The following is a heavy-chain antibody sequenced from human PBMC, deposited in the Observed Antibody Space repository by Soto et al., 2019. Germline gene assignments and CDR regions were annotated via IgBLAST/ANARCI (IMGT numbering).Heavy chain of an antibody. Sequence: GASVKVSCKASGYTYISYSMHWVRQAPGQRLEWMGWINAGDGNTKYSQKCQGRATITRDTSASTAYMQLSSLPSEDTAVYYCARDSGGFGPWGQGT. J-gene: IGHJ5*02. CDR2: INAGDGNT. D-gene: IGHD6-25*01. V-gene: IGHV1-3*01. CDR1: GYTYISYS. CDR3: ARDSGGFGP.